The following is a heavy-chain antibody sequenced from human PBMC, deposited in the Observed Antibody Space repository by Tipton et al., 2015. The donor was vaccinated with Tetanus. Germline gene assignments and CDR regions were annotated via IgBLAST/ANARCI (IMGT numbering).Heavy chain of an antibody. CDR2: INHSGST. Sequence: LSLTCAVYGGSFSGYYWSWIRQPPGKGLEWIGEINHSGSTNYNPSLKSRVTISVDTSKNQFSLKLSSVTAADTAVYYCARGPDYDSSGYNWFDPWGQGTLVTVSS. D-gene: IGHD3-22*01. CDR1: GGSFSGYY. CDR3: ARGPDYDSSGYNWFDP. J-gene: IGHJ5*02. V-gene: IGHV4-34*01.